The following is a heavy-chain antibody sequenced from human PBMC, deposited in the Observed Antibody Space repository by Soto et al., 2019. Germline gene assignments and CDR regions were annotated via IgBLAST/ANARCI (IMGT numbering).Heavy chain of an antibody. CDR1: GFTFRDYG. J-gene: IGHJ4*02. V-gene: IGHV3-30*18. D-gene: IGHD1-26*01. CDR2: ISHHGLKE. Sequence: QVQLVESGGGVVRPGRSLRLSCVASGFTFRDYGMHWVRQAPGKGLEWVAGISHHGLKEHYADSVKGRFTISRDNSKKTVYLQLNSMRVDDTAVYYCAKDCVGGSNKYYCEYWGQGTLVTVSS. CDR3: AKDCVGGSNKYYCEY.